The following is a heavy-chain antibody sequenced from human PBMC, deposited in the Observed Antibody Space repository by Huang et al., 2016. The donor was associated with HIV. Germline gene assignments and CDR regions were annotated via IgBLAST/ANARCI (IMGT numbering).Heavy chain of an antibody. CDR3: ARPQGDKVRGIIRSYYYYYGMDV. CDR1: GFTFTHYA. CDR2: MGSSSSYI. J-gene: IGHJ6*02. Sequence: EVQLVESGGGLVKPGGSLRLSCVASGFTFTHYAMNWVRQAAGKGPGWVSAMGSSSSYIYYADSVKGRFTIARDDAKNSLYLQMNSLRAEDTAVYYCARPQGDKVRGIIRSYYYYYGMDVWGRGTTVTVSS. V-gene: IGHV3-21*06. D-gene: IGHD3-10*01.